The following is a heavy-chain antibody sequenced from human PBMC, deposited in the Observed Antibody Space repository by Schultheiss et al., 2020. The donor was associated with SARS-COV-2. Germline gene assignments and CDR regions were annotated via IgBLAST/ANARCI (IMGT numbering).Heavy chain of an antibody. CDR2: ISGSGGST. CDR3: ARDAFAGGSTSGHY. Sequence: GGSLRLSCAASGFTFEDFAMSWVRQAPGKGLEWVSAISGSGGSTYYADSVKGRFTISRDNSKNTLYLQMNSLRAEDTAVYYCARDAFAGGSTSGHYWGQGTLVTVSS. D-gene: IGHD2-2*01. J-gene: IGHJ4*02. CDR1: GFTFEDFA. V-gene: IGHV3-23*01.